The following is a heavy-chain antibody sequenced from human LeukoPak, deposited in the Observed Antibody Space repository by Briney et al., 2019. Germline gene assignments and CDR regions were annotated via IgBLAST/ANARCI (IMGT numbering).Heavy chain of an antibody. CDR1: GYTFTSYY. J-gene: IGHJ5*02. CDR3: ATFRIAAAGVNWFDP. V-gene: IGHV1-46*01. D-gene: IGHD6-13*01. Sequence: ASVKVSCKASGYTFTSYYMHWVRQAPGQGLEWMGIINPSGGSTGYAQKFQGRVTMTRDTSTSTVYMELSSLRSEDAAVYYCATFRIAAAGVNWFDPWGQGTLVTVSS. CDR2: INPSGGST.